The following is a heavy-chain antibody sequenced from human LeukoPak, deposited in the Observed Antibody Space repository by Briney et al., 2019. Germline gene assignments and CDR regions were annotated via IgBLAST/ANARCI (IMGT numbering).Heavy chain of an antibody. Sequence: PSETLSLTCTVSGYSISSGYYWGWIRQPPGKGLEWIGSIYHSGSTYYNPSLKSRVTISVDTSKNQFSLKLSSVTAADTAVYYCARERRSGTYYYFDYWGQGILVTVSS. CDR3: ARERRSGTYYYFDY. D-gene: IGHD3-10*01. CDR2: IYHSGST. J-gene: IGHJ4*02. V-gene: IGHV4-38-2*02. CDR1: GYSISSGYY.